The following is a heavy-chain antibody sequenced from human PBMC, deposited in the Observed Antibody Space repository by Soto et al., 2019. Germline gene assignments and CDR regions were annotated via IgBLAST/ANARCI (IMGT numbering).Heavy chain of an antibody. CDR3: ASRKLEMIGVGWFDP. D-gene: IGHD2-21*01. CDR2: IHHSGST. J-gene: IGHJ5*02. Sequence: QVQLHESVPGLVKPSETLSLTCAVSGDSISSRNWWSWVRQTPGKGLEYIGDIHHSGSTNYNPSLKSRVTMSVDKSKSQFSLNPNSGTAEDTANYYCASRKLEMIGVGWFDPWGHGTQVTVSS. V-gene: IGHV4-4*02. CDR1: GDSISSRNW.